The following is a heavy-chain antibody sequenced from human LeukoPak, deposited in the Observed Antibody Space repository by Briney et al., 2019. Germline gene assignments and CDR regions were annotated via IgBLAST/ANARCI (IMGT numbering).Heavy chain of an antibody. V-gene: IGHV1-2*02. CDR2: INPDSGGT. J-gene: IGHJ4*02. CDR1: GYTFTGYY. D-gene: IGHD1-26*01. Sequence: ASVKVSCKASGYTFTGYYMHWVRQAPGQGLEWMGWINPDSGGTNYAQKFQGRVTMTRDTSISTAYMELSRLRSDDTAVYYCARGIVGVPFDDYWGQGTLVTVSS. CDR3: ARGIVGVPFDDY.